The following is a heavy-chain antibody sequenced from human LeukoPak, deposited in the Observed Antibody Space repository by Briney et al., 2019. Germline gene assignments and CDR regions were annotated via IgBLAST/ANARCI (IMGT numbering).Heavy chain of an antibody. CDR3: ARSGAYGSGSIDAFDI. D-gene: IGHD3-10*01. CDR2: IDWNDDK. Sequence: SGPALVKPTQTLTLTCTFSGFSLSTSGMRVSWIRQPPGKALEWLARIDWNDDKFYSTSLKTRLTISKDTSKNQVVLTMTNMDPVDTATYYCARSGAYGSGSIDAFDIWGQGTMVTVSS. V-gene: IGHV2-70*04. J-gene: IGHJ3*02. CDR1: GFSLSTSGMR.